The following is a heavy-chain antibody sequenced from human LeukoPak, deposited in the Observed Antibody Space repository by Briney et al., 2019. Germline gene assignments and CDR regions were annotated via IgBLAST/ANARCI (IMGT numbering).Heavy chain of an antibody. CDR1: GYTFISYD. Sequence: GASVKVSCKASGYTFISYDINWVRQTSGQGLEWMGWMNPNSGNTGYAQKFQGRVTMTRDSSIGTAYMELSSLKPEDTAMYYCARGGYCSGGDCYPREMDFWGQGTMVTVSS. CDR2: MNPNSGNT. CDR3: ARGGYCSGGDCYPREMDF. J-gene: IGHJ3*01. D-gene: IGHD2-15*01. V-gene: IGHV1-8*01.